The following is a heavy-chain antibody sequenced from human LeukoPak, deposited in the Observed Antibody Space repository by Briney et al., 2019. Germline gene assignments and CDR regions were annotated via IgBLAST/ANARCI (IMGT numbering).Heavy chain of an antibody. CDR1: GYTFTGYY. Sequence: GASVKVSCKASGYTFTGYYRHWVRQAPGQGLEWMGWINPNSGGTNYAQKFQGRVTMTRDTSISTAYMELSRLRSDDTAVYYCATTRRPIRFLEWLSSGAFDIWGQGTMVTVSS. V-gene: IGHV1-2*02. CDR3: ATTRRPIRFLEWLSSGAFDI. D-gene: IGHD3-3*01. CDR2: INPNSGGT. J-gene: IGHJ3*02.